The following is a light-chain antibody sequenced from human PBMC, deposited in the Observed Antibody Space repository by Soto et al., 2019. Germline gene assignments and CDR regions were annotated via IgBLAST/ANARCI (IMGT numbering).Light chain of an antibody. CDR1: QSVSSN. J-gene: IGKJ1*01. Sequence: EIVMTQSPATLSVSPGERATLSCRASQSVSSNFAWYQQKPGQAPRLLIFGASTRATGIPARFSGGGSGTECTLTISSLQSEDFAVYYCQQYNNWPRTFGQGTKVEI. V-gene: IGKV3-15*01. CDR2: GAS. CDR3: QQYNNWPRT.